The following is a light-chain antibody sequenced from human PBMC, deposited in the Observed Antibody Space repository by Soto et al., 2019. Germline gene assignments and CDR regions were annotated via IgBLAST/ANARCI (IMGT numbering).Light chain of an antibody. J-gene: IGLJ2*01. CDR2: DVS. CDR1: SSDVGGYNY. Sequence: QSALTQPASVSGSPGQSITISCTGTSSDVGGYNYVSWYQQHPGKAPKVMIYDVSKRPSGVSNRFSGSKSGNTASLTISGLQVEDEADYYCSSYTSSSTRVVFGGGTKLT. CDR3: SSYTSSSTRVV. V-gene: IGLV2-14*03.